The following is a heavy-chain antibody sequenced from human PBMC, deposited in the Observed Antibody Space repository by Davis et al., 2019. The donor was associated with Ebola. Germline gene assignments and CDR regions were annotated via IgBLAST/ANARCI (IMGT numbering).Heavy chain of an antibody. Sequence: PSETLSLTCAVYGGSFNDYYWSWVRQSPGQGLEWIGDINHRGDTDYNPSLKRRVTISIDPSRLQFSLRLASVTASDTALYDGASLHQIRGKTCFDSWGQGNMVVVSS. D-gene: IGHD2-2*01. CDR3: ASLHQIRGKTCFDS. V-gene: IGHV4-34*01. CDR2: INHRGDT. CDR1: GGSFNDYY. J-gene: IGHJ4*02.